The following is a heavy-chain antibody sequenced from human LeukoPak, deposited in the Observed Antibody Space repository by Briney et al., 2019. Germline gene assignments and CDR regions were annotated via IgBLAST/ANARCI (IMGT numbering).Heavy chain of an antibody. D-gene: IGHD7-27*01. CDR2: ISWNSGSI. V-gene: IGHV3-9*01. Sequence: GGSLRLSCADSGYTFDDYAMNWLRPAPGKGLHRASGISWNSGSIGYAESVNGRFTTSRDNAKNSLYLQMTSLRAEDTALYYCARNRGPAYRAAFDIWGQGAMVTVSS. J-gene: IGHJ3*02. CDR1: GYTFDDYA. CDR3: ARNRGPAYRAAFDI.